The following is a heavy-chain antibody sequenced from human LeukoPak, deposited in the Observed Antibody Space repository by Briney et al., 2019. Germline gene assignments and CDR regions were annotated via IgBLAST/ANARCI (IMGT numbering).Heavy chain of an antibody. D-gene: IGHD1-20*01. CDR3: ARDSGLITGTPTGAFDI. CDR1: GGSISSYY. J-gene: IGHJ3*02. V-gene: IGHV4-59*01. Sequence: SETLSLTCTVSGGSISSYYWSWIRQPPGKGLEWIGYIYYSGSTSYNPSLKSRVTISVDTSKNQFSLKLSSVTAADTAVYYCARDSGLITGTPTGAFDIWGQGTMVTVSS. CDR2: IYYSGST.